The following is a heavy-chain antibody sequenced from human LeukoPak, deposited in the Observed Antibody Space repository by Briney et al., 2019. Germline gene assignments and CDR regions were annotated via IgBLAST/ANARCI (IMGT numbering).Heavy chain of an antibody. Sequence: GGSLRLSCAASGXTFSSYSVNWVRQAPGKGLEWVSSISSSSSYIYYADSVKGRFTISRDNAKNSLYLQMNSLRAEDTAVYYCARYGGGHWAFDIWGQGTMVTVSS. CDR1: GXTFSSYS. V-gene: IGHV3-21*01. CDR3: ARYGGGHWAFDI. J-gene: IGHJ3*02. CDR2: ISSSSSYI. D-gene: IGHD3-10*01.